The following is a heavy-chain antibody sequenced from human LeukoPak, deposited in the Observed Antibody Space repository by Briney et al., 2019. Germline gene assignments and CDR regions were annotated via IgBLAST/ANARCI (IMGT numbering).Heavy chain of an antibody. Sequence: ASVKVSCKASGYTFTSYDINWVRQATGQGLEWMGWMNPNSGNTGYAQKFQGRVTMTRNTSISTAYMELSSLRSEDTAVYYCARLTYYDFWRGYQWFDPWGQGTLVTVSS. CDR3: ARLTYYDFWRGYQWFDP. CDR2: MNPNSGNT. D-gene: IGHD3-3*01. CDR1: GYTFTSYD. J-gene: IGHJ5*02. V-gene: IGHV1-8*01.